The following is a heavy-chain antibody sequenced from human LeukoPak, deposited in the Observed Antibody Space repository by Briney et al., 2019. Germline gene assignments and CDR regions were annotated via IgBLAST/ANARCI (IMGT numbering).Heavy chain of an antibody. D-gene: IGHD6-6*01. CDR2: IYYSGST. Sequence: SETLSLTCTVSGGSIRRADYYWGWIRQPPGKGLEWIGSIYYSGSTYYNPSLKSRVTISVDTSKNQFSLKLSSVTAADTAVYYCAREGYSSSSYYYYYYMDVWGKGTTVTVSS. J-gene: IGHJ6*03. CDR3: AREGYSSSSYYYYYYMDV. CDR1: GGSIRRADYY. V-gene: IGHV4-39*07.